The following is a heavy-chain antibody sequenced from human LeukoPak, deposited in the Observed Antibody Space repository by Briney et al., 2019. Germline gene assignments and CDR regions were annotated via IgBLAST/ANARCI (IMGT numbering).Heavy chain of an antibody. CDR3: ARHGNRDPFDY. Sequence: KPSETLSLTCTVSGDSINSSDYYWAWIRQPPGEGLEWIGTIYYSGSTYYKSSLKSRLTISVDSSKNQFSLKMISVTAADTGVYYCARHGNRDPFDYWGQGALVTVSS. V-gene: IGHV4-39*01. J-gene: IGHJ4*02. CDR1: GDSINSSDYY. D-gene: IGHD1-14*01. CDR2: IYYSGST.